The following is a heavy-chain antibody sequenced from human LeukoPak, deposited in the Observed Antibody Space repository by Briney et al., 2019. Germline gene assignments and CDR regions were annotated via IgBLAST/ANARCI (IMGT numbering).Heavy chain of an antibody. V-gene: IGHV4-39*07. D-gene: IGHD2-21*02. CDR1: GGSISSSSYY. CDR3: ARGVGGDRPRHAQTTFDY. J-gene: IGHJ4*02. CDR2: IYYSGST. Sequence: SETLSLTCTVSGGSISSSSYYWGWIRQPPGKGLEWIGSIYYSGSTYYNPSLKSRVTISVDTSKNQFSLKLSSVTAADTAVYYCARGVGGDRPRHAQTTFDYWGQGTLVTVSS.